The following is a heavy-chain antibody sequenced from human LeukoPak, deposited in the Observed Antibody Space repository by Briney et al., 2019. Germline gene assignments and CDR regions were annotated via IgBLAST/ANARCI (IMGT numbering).Heavy chain of an antibody. V-gene: IGHV4-34*01. J-gene: IGHJ4*02. CDR2: INHSGST. CDR3: AQSGLYCGGDCYYDY. D-gene: IGHD2-21*02. CDR1: GGSFSGYY. Sequence: PSETLSLTCAVYGGSFSGYYWSWIRQPPGKGPEWIGEINHSGSTNYNPSLKSRVTISVDTSKNQFSLKLSSVTAADTAVYYCAQSGLYCGGDCYYDYWGQGTLVTVSS.